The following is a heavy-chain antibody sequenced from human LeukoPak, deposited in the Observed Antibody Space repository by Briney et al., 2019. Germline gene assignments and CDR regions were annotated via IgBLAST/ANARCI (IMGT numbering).Heavy chain of an antibody. D-gene: IGHD6-13*01. CDR3: ARKANVASVSEAGMIRGFFDL. J-gene: IGHJ2*01. CDR2: ITPIFDTT. V-gene: IGHV1-69*06. CDR1: GGTFSSSA. Sequence: SVRVSCKASGGTFSSSAISWVRQAPGQGLEWIGGITPIFDTTNYAQRLPDRVTITADKSFTTVYLELSSVRSEDTAVFYCARKANVASVSEAGMIRGFFDLWGRGTLVTVSS.